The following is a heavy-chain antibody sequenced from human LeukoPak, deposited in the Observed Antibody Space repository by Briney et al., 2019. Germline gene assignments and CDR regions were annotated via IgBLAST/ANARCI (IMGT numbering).Heavy chain of an antibody. Sequence: GGSLRLSCAVFGFTFTSYGMHWVRQAPGKGLEWVAFIRFDGSNKYYADSVKGRFTISRDNSKNTLYLQMNSLRAEDTAVCYCAKDRAPLCSSTTCYFFDYWGQGTLVTVSS. J-gene: IGHJ4*02. V-gene: IGHV3-30*02. D-gene: IGHD2-2*01. CDR3: AKDRAPLCSSTTCYFFDY. CDR1: GFTFTSYG. CDR2: IRFDGSNK.